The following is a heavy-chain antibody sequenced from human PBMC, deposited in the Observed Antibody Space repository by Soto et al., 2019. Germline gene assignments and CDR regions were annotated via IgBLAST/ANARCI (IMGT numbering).Heavy chain of an antibody. CDR2: ISYDGSNK. CDR3: ARYSGKYQGPIDY. V-gene: IGHV3-30*03. Sequence: QVQLVESGGGVVQPGRSLRLSCAASGFTFSHYGIHWVRQAPGKGLEWLAVISYDGSNKHYADSVKGRFTVSRDNSKNTLYLQINSLRAEDTAAYFCARYSGKYQGPIDYWGQGTLVTVSS. J-gene: IGHJ4*02. D-gene: IGHD1-26*01. CDR1: GFTFSHYG.